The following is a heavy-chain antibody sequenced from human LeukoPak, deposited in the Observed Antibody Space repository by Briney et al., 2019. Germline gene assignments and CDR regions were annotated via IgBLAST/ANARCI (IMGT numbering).Heavy chain of an antibody. CDR2: IKYDGIDK. CDR1: GFIFTDYW. D-gene: IGHD5-24*01. J-gene: IGHJ4*02. CDR3: VRNSGWLQFDN. V-gene: IGHV3-7*01. Sequence: PGRSLRLSCAASGFIFTDYWMNWVRQAPGKGLEWVAMIKYDGIDKQYLDSVKGRFTISRDNAKNSVYLEMNSLRAEDTAMYYCVRNSGWLQFDNWGQGTLVTVSS.